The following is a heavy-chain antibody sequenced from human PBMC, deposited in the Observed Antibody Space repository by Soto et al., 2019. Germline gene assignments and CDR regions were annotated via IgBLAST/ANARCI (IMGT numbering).Heavy chain of an antibody. D-gene: IGHD1-26*01. CDR2: TSYDGNNK. J-gene: IGHJ4*02. Sequence: GGSLRLSCTGSGCTFGNYGMHWVRQAPGKGLEWVASTSYDGNNKYYADSLKGRFTISRDNSKKMVYLQMTSLGPEDTAVYYCAKGGGSARDFDYWGQGALVTVSS. V-gene: IGHV3-30*18. CDR3: AKGGGSARDFDY. CDR1: GCTFGNYG.